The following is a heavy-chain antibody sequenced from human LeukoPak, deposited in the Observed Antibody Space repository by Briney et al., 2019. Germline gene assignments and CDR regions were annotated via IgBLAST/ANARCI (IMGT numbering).Heavy chain of an antibody. CDR2: ISAYNGNT. CDR3: ARTGSKVATISDFDY. Sequence: ASVKVSCKASGYTFTSYGISWVRQAPGQGLEWMGWISAYNGNTNYAQKLQGRVTMTTDTSTSTAYMELRGLRSDDTAVYYCARTGSKVATISDFDYWGQGTLVTVSS. D-gene: IGHD5-12*01. CDR1: GYTFTSYG. J-gene: IGHJ4*02. V-gene: IGHV1-18*01.